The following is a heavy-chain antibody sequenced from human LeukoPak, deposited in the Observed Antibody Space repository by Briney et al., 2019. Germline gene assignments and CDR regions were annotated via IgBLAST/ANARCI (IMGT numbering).Heavy chain of an antibody. Sequence: GGSLRLSCAASGFTFSSYGMHWVRQAAGKGLEWVAVISYDGSNKYYADSVKGRFTISRDNSKNTLYLQMNSLRAEDTAVYYCAKAPYRRWGDRYYYFDYWGQGTLVTVSS. CDR3: AKAPYRRWGDRYYYFDY. CDR2: ISYDGSNK. CDR1: GFTFSSYG. J-gene: IGHJ4*02. V-gene: IGHV3-30*18. D-gene: IGHD4-23*01.